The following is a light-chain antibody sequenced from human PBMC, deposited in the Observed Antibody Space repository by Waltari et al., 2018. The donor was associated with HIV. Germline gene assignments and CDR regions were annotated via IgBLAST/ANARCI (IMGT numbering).Light chain of an antibody. Sequence: QSALTQPPSASGSPGQSATISCTGISSDAGDDNDVSWYQHNACKDPQFVLYEVSQRPSGVPDRLCGSKSGNTAPLTVPGSQADNEADYSFSSYAGSSTWVFGGGTKVTVL. CDR2: EVS. J-gene: IGLJ3*02. CDR1: SSDAGDDND. CDR3: SSYAGSSTWV. V-gene: IGLV2-8*01.